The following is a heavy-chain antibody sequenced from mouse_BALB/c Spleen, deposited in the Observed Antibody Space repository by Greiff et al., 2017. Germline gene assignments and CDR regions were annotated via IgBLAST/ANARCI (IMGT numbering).Heavy chain of an antibody. D-gene: IGHD1-1*01. CDR3: AIYDYYAMDY. CDR2: IYPGDGDT. J-gene: IGHJ4*01. CDR1: GYTFTSYW. V-gene: IGHV1-87*01. Sequence: QVQLKESGAELARPGASVKLSCKASGYTFTSYWMQWVKQRPGQGLEWIGAIYPGDGDTRYTQKFKGKATLTADKSSSTAYMQLSSLASEDSAVYYCAIYDYYAMDYWGQGTSVTVSS.